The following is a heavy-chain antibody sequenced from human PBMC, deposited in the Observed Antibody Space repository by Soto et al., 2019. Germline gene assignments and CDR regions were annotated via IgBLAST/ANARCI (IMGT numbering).Heavy chain of an antibody. CDR1: GYTFTSYG. CDR3: ARGGRSSGWYKDWRGEGDGMDV. Sequence: QVQLVQSGAEVKKPGASVKVSCKASGYTFTSYGISWVRQAPGQGLEWMGWISAYNGNTNYAQKLQGRVTMTTDTSTSXXDXEXRSLRSDDTAVDYCARGGRSSGWYKDWRGEGDGMDVWGHGTTVTVSS. D-gene: IGHD6-19*01. J-gene: IGHJ6*02. V-gene: IGHV1-18*01. CDR2: ISAYNGNT.